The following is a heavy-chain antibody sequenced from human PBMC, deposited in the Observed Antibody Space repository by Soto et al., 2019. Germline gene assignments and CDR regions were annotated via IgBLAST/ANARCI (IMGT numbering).Heavy chain of an antibody. J-gene: IGHJ6*02. CDR3: ANDTAKMPNGMDV. Sequence: EVQLLESGGGLVQPGGSLRLSCAASGFTFSSYAMSWVRQAPGKGLEWVSAISGSGGSTYYADAVKGRCAVSSDNSKNTLYRQMTSLRAEGTDVYYCANDTAKMPNGMDVWGQGTTVTVSS. CDR1: GFTFSSYA. CDR2: ISGSGGST. V-gene: IGHV3-23*01. D-gene: IGHD5-18*01.